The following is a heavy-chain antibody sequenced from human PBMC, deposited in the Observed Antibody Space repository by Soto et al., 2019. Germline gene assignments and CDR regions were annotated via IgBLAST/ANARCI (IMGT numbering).Heavy chain of an antibody. V-gene: IGHV1-24*01. J-gene: IGHJ6*03. D-gene: IGHD6-6*01. Sequence: QVQLVQSGAEVKKPGASVKVSCKVSGYTLTELSMHWVRQAPGKGLEWMGGCEPEDGETIYAQKFQGRVTMTEDTSTDTAYMELSSLRSEDTAVYYCATDISAARPSSGDYYYYYMDVWGKGTTVTVSS. CDR1: GYTLTELS. CDR2: CEPEDGET. CDR3: ATDISAARPSSGDYYYYYMDV.